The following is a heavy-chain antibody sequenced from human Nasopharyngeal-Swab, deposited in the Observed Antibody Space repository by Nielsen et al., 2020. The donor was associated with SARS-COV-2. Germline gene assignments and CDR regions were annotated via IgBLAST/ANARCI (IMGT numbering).Heavy chain of an antibody. Sequence: GGSLRLSFAASGFTFSSYSMNWVRQAPGKGLEWVSSISSSSSYIYYADSVKGRFTISRDNAKNSLYLQMNSLRAEDTAVYYCARDGDYSGWELTDYWGQGTLVTVSS. V-gene: IGHV3-21*01. CDR3: ARDGDYSGWELTDY. D-gene: IGHD1-26*01. J-gene: IGHJ4*02. CDR1: GFTFSSYS. CDR2: ISSSSSYI.